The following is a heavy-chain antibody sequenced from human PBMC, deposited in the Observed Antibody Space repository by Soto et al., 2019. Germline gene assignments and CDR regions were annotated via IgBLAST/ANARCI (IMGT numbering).Heavy chain of an antibody. D-gene: IGHD3-22*01. CDR1: GGTFSRYS. Sequence: QVQLVQSGAEVKKPGSSVKVSCKISGGTFSRYSISWVRQAPGQGLEWMGGIVPIFGTRNYAQKFQDRVTITPDDSATTAHMELSNLRSEDTAVYYCARPYEGGYSSNHHYYYALDVWGQGTAVTVSS. V-gene: IGHV1-69*01. CDR3: ARPYEGGYSSNHHYYYALDV. CDR2: IVPIFGTR. J-gene: IGHJ6*02.